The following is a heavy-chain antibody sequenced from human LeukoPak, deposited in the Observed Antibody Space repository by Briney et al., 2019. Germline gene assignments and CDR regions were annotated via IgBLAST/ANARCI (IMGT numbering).Heavy chain of an antibody. CDR1: GFTFRKYW. CDR3: LTIVETTIDAFDI. J-gene: IGHJ3*02. D-gene: IGHD1-26*01. CDR2: INPDDEST. Sequence: GGSLRLSCAASGFTFRKYWLHWVRQAPGKGLVWVSRINPDDESTSYADSVKGRFTISRDNAKSTLYLQMNSLRAEDTAVYYCLTIVETTIDAFDIWGQGTMVTVSS. V-gene: IGHV3-74*01.